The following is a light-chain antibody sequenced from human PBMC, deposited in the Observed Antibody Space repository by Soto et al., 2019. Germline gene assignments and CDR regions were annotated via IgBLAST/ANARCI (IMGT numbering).Light chain of an antibody. Sequence: QSALTQPASVSGSPGQSITISCTGTSSDVGGYNVSWYQQHPGKAPKLIIYEVSNRPSGVSNRFSGSKSGNTASLTISGLQAEDEADYYCSSYTSSSTRVFGGGTQLTVL. V-gene: IGLV2-14*01. J-gene: IGLJ2*01. CDR2: EVS. CDR1: SSDVGGYN. CDR3: SSYTSSSTRV.